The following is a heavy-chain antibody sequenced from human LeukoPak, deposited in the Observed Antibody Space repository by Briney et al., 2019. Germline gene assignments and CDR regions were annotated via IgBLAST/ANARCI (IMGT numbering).Heavy chain of an antibody. J-gene: IGHJ4*02. CDR3: TRTWGSMVRGVHFDY. CDR1: GFTFSGSA. D-gene: IGHD3-10*01. CDR2: IRSKANSYAT. V-gene: IGHV3-73*01. Sequence: GGSLRLSCAASGFTFSGSAMHWVRQASGKGLEWVGRIRSKANSYATAYAASVKGRFTISRDDSKNTAYLQMNSLKTEDTAVYYCTRTWGSMVRGVHFDYWGQGTLVTVSS.